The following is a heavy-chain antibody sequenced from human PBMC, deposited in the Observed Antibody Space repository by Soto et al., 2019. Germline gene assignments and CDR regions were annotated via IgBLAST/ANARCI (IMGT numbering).Heavy chain of an antibody. Sequence: SETLSLTCTVSGGSMFAYYWNWMRQPPGKGLQWIGYTYYSGSTTYNPSLKSRVTISVDSSKNQFSLKLDSVTPADTAVYYCARGSRPYYDFWSGKGYYYGMDVWGQGTTVTVSS. CDR3: ARGSRPYYDFWSGKGYYYGMDV. D-gene: IGHD3-3*01. V-gene: IGHV4-59*01. CDR2: TYYSGST. J-gene: IGHJ6*02. CDR1: GGSMFAYY.